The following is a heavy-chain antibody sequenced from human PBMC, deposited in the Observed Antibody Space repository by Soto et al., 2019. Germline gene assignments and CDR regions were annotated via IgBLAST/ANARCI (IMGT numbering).Heavy chain of an antibody. CDR3: ASPIAVAATRGNYFDY. D-gene: IGHD6-19*01. CDR2: ISGNGGTT. CDR1: GFTFSSYA. V-gene: IGHV3-23*01. Sequence: EVHLLESGGGLVQPGGSLTLSCAASGFTFSSYAMNWVHQAPGKGLEWVSTISGNGGTTYYADSVKGRFTISRDNSKNTLFLQMNSLRADDTAVYFCASPIAVAATRGNYFDYWGQGSLVTVSS. J-gene: IGHJ4*02.